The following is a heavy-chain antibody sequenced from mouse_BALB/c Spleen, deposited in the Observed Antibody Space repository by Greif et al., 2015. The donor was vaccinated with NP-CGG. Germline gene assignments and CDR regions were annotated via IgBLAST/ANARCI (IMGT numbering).Heavy chain of an antibody. J-gene: IGHJ2*01. Sequence: VMLVESGAELVRPGSSVKISCKASGYAFSSYWMNWVKQRPGQGLEWIGQIYPGDGDTNYNGKFKGKATLTADKSSSTAYMQLSSLTSEDSAVYFCARSFGNTLFDYWGQGTTLTVSS. D-gene: IGHD2-1*01. CDR3: ARSFGNTLFDY. V-gene: IGHV1-80*01. CDR2: IYPGDGDT. CDR1: GYAFSSYW.